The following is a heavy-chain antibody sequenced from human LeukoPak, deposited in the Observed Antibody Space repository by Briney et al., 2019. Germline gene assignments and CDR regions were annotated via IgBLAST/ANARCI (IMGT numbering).Heavy chain of an antibody. CDR2: IYYSGST. CDR3: AREIDYGDYFDY. J-gene: IGHJ4*02. CDR1: GVSISDYY. V-gene: IGHV4-31*03. Sequence: SETLSLTCTVSGVSISDYYWSWIRQHPGKGLEWIGYIYYSGSTYYNPSLKSRVTISVDTSKNQFSLKLSSVTAADTAVYYCAREIDYGDYFDYWGQGTLVTVSS. D-gene: IGHD4-17*01.